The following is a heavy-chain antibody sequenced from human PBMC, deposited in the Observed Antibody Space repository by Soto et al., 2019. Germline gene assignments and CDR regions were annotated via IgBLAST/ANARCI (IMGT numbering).Heavy chain of an antibody. CDR3: ARIPFAATGFYFDY. CDR2: IYPDDSDT. CDR1: GYNFNNYW. V-gene: IGHV5-51*01. Sequence: GESLKISCKASGYNFNNYWIDWVRQMPEKGLEWMGFIYPDDSDTKYSPSFQGQVTISVDKSITTASLQWSSLKASDTAMYYCARIPFAATGFYFDYWAQGTLVTVSS. J-gene: IGHJ4*02. D-gene: IGHD6-13*01.